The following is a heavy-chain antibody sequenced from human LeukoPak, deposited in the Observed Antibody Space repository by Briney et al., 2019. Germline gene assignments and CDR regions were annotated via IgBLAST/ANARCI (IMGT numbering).Heavy chain of an antibody. D-gene: IGHD3-10*01. J-gene: IGHJ4*02. CDR2: INSDGSAT. Sequence: GGSLRLSCAAAGFTFGSYWMHWVRQAPGKGLVWVSRINSDGSATSYVDSVKGRFTISRDNAKNTLYLQMNSLRAEDTAVYYCARGVYGSGSYSANNWGQGTLVTVSS. CDR1: GFTFGSYW. CDR3: ARGVYGSGSYSANN. V-gene: IGHV3-74*01.